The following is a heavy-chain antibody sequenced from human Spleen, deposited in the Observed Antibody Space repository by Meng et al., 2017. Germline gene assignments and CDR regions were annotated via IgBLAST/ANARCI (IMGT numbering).Heavy chain of an antibody. V-gene: IGHV1-18*01. D-gene: IGHD3-22*01. CDR1: GYTFTSFG. CDR3: ARGSNYYDSGGPYYGMDV. Sequence: ASVKVSCKASGYTFTSFGISWVRQAPGQGLEWMGWISTHNDNTNYAQKLQGRVTVNTDTSTSTTYMELRSLRSDDTAVYFCARGSNYYDSGGPYYGMDVWGQGTTVTVSS. J-gene: IGHJ6*02. CDR2: ISTHNDNT.